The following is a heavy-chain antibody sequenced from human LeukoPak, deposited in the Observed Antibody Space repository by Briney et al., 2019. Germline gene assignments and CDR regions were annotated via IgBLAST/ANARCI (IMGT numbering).Heavy chain of an antibody. Sequence: SGTLCLTCTVSGGSINSYYWSWIRQPAGKGLEWIGRIYSSGSTNYNPSLKSRVIMSVDTSKNQFSLKLSSMTAADTAVYYCARGGSSWNNWFDPWGQGTLVTVSS. CDR2: IYSSGST. CDR1: GGSINSYY. V-gene: IGHV4-4*07. D-gene: IGHD6-13*01. J-gene: IGHJ5*02. CDR3: ARGGSSWNNWFDP.